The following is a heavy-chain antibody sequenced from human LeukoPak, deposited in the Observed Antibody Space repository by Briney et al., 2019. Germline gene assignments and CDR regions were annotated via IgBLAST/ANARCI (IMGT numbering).Heavy chain of an antibody. CDR2: MNPDSSDT. V-gene: IGHV1-8*01. CDR3: TAGWDY. Sequence: ASVKVSCKASGYTFSNYDINWVRQAPGQGLEWMGWMNPDSSDTGFARNCQGRLTMTGNTSIVTASLELSSLTSEDNAVYYCTAGWDYWGQGTLVIVSS. CDR1: GYTFSNYD. J-gene: IGHJ4*02.